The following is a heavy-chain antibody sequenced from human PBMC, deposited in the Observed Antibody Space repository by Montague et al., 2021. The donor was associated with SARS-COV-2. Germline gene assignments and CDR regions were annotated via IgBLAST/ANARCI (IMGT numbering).Heavy chain of an antibody. Sequence: SETLFLTCTVSGGSISSSSYYWGWIRQPPGKGLEWLGSIDYSGSTYYXXXLKSRVTISVDTSKNQFSLKLSSVTAADTAVYYCARHGSSGYFDWLGDWGQGTLVTVSS. CDR1: GGSISSSSYY. J-gene: IGHJ4*02. CDR2: IDYSGST. D-gene: IGHD3-9*01. CDR3: ARHGSSGYFDWLGD. V-gene: IGHV4-39*01.